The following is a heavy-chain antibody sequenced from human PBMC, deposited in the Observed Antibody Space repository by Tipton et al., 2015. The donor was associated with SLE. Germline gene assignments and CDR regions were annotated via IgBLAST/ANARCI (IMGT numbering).Heavy chain of an antibody. CDR1: GFPFRFYA. Sequence: SLRLSCVASGFPFRFYAMSWVRQAPGKGLDWVSVIWYDGSKEYYADSVKGRFTISRDMSKNTLYLQMNSLRAEDTAVYHCARAASYYDSSGFPDLWGQGIQVTVSS. CDR2: IWYDGSKE. CDR3: ARAASYYDSSGFPDL. V-gene: IGHV3-33*08. D-gene: IGHD3-22*01. J-gene: IGHJ4*02.